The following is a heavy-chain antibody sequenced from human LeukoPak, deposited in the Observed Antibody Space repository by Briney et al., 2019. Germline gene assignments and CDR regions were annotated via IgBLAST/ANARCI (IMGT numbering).Heavy chain of an antibody. D-gene: IGHD5-18*01. CDR2: IYYSGST. J-gene: IGHJ4*02. CDR3: ARFASYGYSQYFDY. Sequence: SETLSLTCTVSGGSISSGDYYWSWIRQPPGKGLEWIGYIYYSGSTYYNPSLKSRVTISVDTSKNQFSLKLSSVTAADTAVYYCARFASYGYSQYFDYWGQGTLVTVSS. V-gene: IGHV4-30-4*01. CDR1: GGSISSGDYY.